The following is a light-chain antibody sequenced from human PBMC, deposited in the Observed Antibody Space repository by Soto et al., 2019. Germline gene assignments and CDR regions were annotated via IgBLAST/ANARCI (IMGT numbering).Light chain of an antibody. CDR3: QQGYKTPV. Sequence: DIQMTQSPSSLSASVGDRVTITCRASQGIGTYLNWYQQKPGKAPKLLIYAASSLQSGVPSRFSGSGSGADFTLAISSLQPEDSASYYCQQGYKTPVFGQGTKVEIK. CDR2: AAS. J-gene: IGKJ1*01. V-gene: IGKV1-39*01. CDR1: QGIGTY.